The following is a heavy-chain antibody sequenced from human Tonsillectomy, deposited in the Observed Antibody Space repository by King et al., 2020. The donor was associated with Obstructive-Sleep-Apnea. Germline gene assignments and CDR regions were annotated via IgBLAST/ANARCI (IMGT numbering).Heavy chain of an antibody. V-gene: IGHV4-39*07. CDR1: GDSISSGGFY. Sequence: LPLQESGPGLVKPSETLSLTCTVSGDSISSGGFYWGWIRQPPGKGLEWIGTLSYSGSTYYNPSLQSRVTISTDTSENQFSLKLSSVTAADTAVYYCARNIQRVYGYGYFDYWGPGSLVIVSS. J-gene: IGHJ4*02. CDR2: LSYSGST. D-gene: IGHD5-18*01. CDR3: ARNIQRVYGYGYFDY.